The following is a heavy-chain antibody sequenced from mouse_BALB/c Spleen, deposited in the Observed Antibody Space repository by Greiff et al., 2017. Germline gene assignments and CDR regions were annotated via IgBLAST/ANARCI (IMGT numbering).Heavy chain of an antibody. CDR1: GFSLTGYG. D-gene: IGHD2-1*01. J-gene: IGHJ2*01. CDR3: ARAHGNYYFDY. CDR2: IWGDGST. Sequence: VQLQESGPGLVAPSQSLSITCTVSGFSLTGYGVNWVRQPPGKGLEWLGMIWGDGSTDYNSALKSRLSISKDNSKSQVFLKMNSLQTDDTARYYCARAHGNYYFDYWGQGTTLTVSS. V-gene: IGHV2-6-7*01.